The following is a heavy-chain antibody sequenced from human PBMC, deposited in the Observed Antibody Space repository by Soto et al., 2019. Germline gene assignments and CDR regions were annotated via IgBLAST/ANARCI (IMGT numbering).Heavy chain of an antibody. CDR1: GYSFTSYW. Sequence: PGESLKISCKGSGYSFTSYWINWVRQATGQGLEWMGWMNPNSGNTGYAQKFQGRVTMTRNTSISTAYMELSSLRSEDTAVYYCARDLAAADYWGQGTLVTVSS. CDR2: MNPNSGNT. CDR3: ARDLAAADY. D-gene: IGHD6-13*01. J-gene: IGHJ4*02. V-gene: IGHV1-8*02.